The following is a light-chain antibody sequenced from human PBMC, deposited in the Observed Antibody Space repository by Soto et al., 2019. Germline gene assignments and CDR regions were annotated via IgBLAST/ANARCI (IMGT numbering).Light chain of an antibody. CDR1: QSISSY. CDR2: AAS. CDR3: QQSYRTPPIT. V-gene: IGKV1-39*01. J-gene: IGKJ5*01. Sequence: DIQMTQSPSSLSASVGDRVTITCRASQSISSYLNWYQQKPGKAPKLLIYAASSLQSGVPSRFSGSESGTDFTLTLSSLQPEGFATYYCQQSYRTPPITFGQGTRLGIK.